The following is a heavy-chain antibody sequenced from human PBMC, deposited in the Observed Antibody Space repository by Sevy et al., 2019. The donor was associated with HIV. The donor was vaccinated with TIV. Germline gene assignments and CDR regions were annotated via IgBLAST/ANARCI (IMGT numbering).Heavy chain of an antibody. CDR2: MSSNSGNT. J-gene: IGHJ6*02. CDR3: VRILSTSYYNYHALDV. V-gene: IGHV1-8*01. Sequence: ASVKVSCKVSGYTLTNLAMHWVRQAPGQGLEWMGWMSSNSGNTGYALKFQGRVTMTRDTSKGTAYMELSSLRSDDTAVYYCVRILSTSYYNYHALDVWGQGTTVTVSS. D-gene: IGHD2-2*01. CDR1: GYTLTNLA.